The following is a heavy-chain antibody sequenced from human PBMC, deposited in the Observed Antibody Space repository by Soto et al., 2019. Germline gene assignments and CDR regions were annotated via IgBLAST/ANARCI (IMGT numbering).Heavy chain of an antibody. CDR3: ARMGVGDTWRKWFDP. Sequence: QVQLQESGPGLVKPSQTLSLTCTVSGGSISSGGYYWSWIRQHPGKGLEWIGYIYYSGSTYYNPSLKSRVTISVDTSKNQFSLKLSSVTAADTAVYYCARMGVGDTWRKWFDPWGQGTLVTVSS. CDR2: IYYSGST. D-gene: IGHD3-16*01. CDR1: GGSISSGGYY. V-gene: IGHV4-31*03. J-gene: IGHJ5*02.